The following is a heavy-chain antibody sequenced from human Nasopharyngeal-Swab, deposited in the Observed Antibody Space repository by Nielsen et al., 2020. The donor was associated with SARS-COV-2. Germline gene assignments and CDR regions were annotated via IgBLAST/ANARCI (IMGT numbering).Heavy chain of an antibody. Sequence: ASVKVSCKTSGFTFTSYDINWVRQATGQGLEWMGWINTYNGNTNYVQRLQGRVTMTTDTSTSTAYMELRSLRSDDTAVYYCARSLSPDYFDSWGQGTLVTVSS. CDR2: INTYNGNT. V-gene: IGHV1-18*01. J-gene: IGHJ4*02. D-gene: IGHD5/OR15-5a*01. CDR1: GFTFTSYD. CDR3: ARSLSPDYFDS.